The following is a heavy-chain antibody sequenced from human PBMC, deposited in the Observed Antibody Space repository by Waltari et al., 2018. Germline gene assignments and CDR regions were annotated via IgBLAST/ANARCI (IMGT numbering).Heavy chain of an antibody. V-gene: IGHV7-4-1*02. J-gene: IGHJ4*02. CDR1: GYTFTSYP. CDR3: ARDGADSRGWFVDY. D-gene: IGHD6-19*01. CDR2: INTNTGNP. Sequence: QVQLVQSGSELKKPGASVKVSCKASGYTFTSYPMNWVRQAPGQGLEWMGWINTNTGNPTYAKGCTGRFVFSLDTSVSTTYLQISSLKAEDTAVYYCARDGADSRGWFVDYWGQGTLVTVSS.